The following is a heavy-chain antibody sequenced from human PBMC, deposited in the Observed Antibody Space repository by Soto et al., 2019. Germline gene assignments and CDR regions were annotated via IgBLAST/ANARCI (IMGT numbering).Heavy chain of an antibody. Sequence: QVQLQESGPGLVKPSQTLSLTCTVSGGSISSDASFWSWIRQLPGKAPEWIAFISYSGTTSYNPFLRSRVTVSADTSKSQFSLNLSSVTAADTAVYYCARGGASSKWFDPWGQGTLVTVSS. CDR1: GGSISSDASF. D-gene: IGHD2-15*01. CDR2: ISYSGTT. V-gene: IGHV4-31*03. J-gene: IGHJ5*02. CDR3: ARGGASSKWFDP.